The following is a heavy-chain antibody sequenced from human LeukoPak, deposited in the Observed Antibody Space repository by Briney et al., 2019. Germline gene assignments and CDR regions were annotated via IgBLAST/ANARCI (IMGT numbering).Heavy chain of an antibody. D-gene: IGHD3-16*02. Sequence: GGSLRLSCAASGFTFSSYAMSWVRQAPVKGLEWVSAISGSGGSTYYADSVKGRFTITRDNSKNTLYLQMNSLRAEDTAVYYCARDSLVSGPFGGVIVRTDYWGQGTLVTVSS. CDR3: ARDSLVSGPFGGVIVRTDY. J-gene: IGHJ4*02. CDR1: GFTFSSYA. V-gene: IGHV3-23*01. CDR2: ISGSGGST.